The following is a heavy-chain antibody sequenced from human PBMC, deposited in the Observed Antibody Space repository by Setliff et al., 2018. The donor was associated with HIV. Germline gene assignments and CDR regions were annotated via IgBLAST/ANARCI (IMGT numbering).Heavy chain of an antibody. J-gene: IGHJ4*02. D-gene: IGHD3-10*01. Sequence: PSETLSLTCAFNGGSFSGYYWMWIRLSPGEGLEWIGEINHSGNTNYNPSLKSRVTMSGDTSKNQFSLNLTSVTAADTAVYFCARGLGRGSGTYYNPPGYWGPGTLVTVSS. CDR1: GGSFSGYY. V-gene: IGHV4-34*01. CDR3: ARGLGRGSGTYYNPPGY. CDR2: INHSGNT.